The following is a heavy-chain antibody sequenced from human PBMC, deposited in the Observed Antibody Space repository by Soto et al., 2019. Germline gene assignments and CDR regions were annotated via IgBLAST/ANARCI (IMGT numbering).Heavy chain of an antibody. CDR2: IYYSGST. Sequence: PSETLPLTCSVSGGSINSGDYYWSWIRQRPGKGLEWIGYIYYSGSTSYNPSLKSRLTISVDTSENQFSLKLNSVTAADTAVYYCAREVVVVVAATNHDTFDIWGQGTMVTVSS. J-gene: IGHJ3*02. V-gene: IGHV4-31*03. CDR1: GGSINSGDYY. D-gene: IGHD2-15*01. CDR3: AREVVVVVAATNHDTFDI.